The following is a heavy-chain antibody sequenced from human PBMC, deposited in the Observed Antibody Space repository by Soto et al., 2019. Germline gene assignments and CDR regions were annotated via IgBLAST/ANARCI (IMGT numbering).Heavy chain of an antibody. D-gene: IGHD1-1*01. Sequence: SVKVSCKVSGGTFSSYAISWVRQAPGQGLEWMGGIIPIFGTANYAQKFQGRVTITADESTSTAYMELSSLRSEDTAVYYCARCSRWLQLGYYFDYWGQGTLVTVSS. CDR3: ARCSRWLQLGYYFDY. J-gene: IGHJ4*02. V-gene: IGHV1-69*13. CDR1: GGTFSSYA. CDR2: IIPIFGTA.